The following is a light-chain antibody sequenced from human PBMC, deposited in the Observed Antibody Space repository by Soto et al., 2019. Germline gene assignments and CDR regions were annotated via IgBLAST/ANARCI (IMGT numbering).Light chain of an antibody. J-gene: IGLJ2*01. V-gene: IGLV2-14*01. Sequence: QSALTQPASVSGSPGQSITISCTGTSSDVGGYNYVTWYPQHPGKAPKLMIYDVSNRPSGVSNRFSGFKSGNTASLTISGLQAEDEADYYCSSYTSSSTVVFGGGTKLTV. CDR3: SSYTSSSTVV. CDR2: DVS. CDR1: SSDVGGYNY.